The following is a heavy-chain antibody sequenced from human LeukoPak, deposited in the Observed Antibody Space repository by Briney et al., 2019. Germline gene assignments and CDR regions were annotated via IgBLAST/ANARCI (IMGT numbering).Heavy chain of an antibody. J-gene: IGHJ4*02. CDR1: GYTFTSYA. D-gene: IGHD5-24*01. CDR2: INPANGYV. CDR3: AIRDGYRDY. V-gene: IGHV1-3*03. Sequence: GASVKVSCKASGYTFTSYAMHWVRQAPGQTLEWLGWINPANGYVKYSQELQGRVTITRDTSASAAYLDLSSLRSEDTAVYYCAIRDGYRDYWGQGTLVTVSS.